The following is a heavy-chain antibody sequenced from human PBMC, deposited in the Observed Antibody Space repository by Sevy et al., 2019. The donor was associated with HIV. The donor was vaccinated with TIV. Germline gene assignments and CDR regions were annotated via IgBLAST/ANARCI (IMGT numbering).Heavy chain of an antibody. CDR2: IYYSGST. J-gene: IGHJ5*02. CDR1: GGSISSYY. D-gene: IGHD2-2*01. CDR3: ARDYYDCSSTSCYPRGWFDP. V-gene: IGHV4-59*01. Sequence: SETLSLTCTVSGGSISSYYWSWIRQPPGKGLEWIGYIYYSGSTNYNPSLKSRVTISVDTSKNQFSLKLSFVTAADTAVYYCARDYYDCSSTSCYPRGWFDPWGQGTLVTVSS.